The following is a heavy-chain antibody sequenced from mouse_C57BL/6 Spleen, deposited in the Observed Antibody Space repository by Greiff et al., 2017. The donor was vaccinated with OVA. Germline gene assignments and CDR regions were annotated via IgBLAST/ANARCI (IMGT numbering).Heavy chain of an antibody. Sequence: QVQLQQPGAELVKPGASVKLSCKASGYTFTSYWMHWVKQRPGQGLEWIGMIHPNSGSTNYNEKFKSKATLTVDKSSSTAYMQLSSLTSEDSAVYYCAREDGYPAWFAYWGQGTLVTVSA. CDR1: GYTFTSYW. V-gene: IGHV1-64*01. D-gene: IGHD2-3*01. J-gene: IGHJ3*01. CDR3: AREDGYPAWFAY. CDR2: IHPNSGST.